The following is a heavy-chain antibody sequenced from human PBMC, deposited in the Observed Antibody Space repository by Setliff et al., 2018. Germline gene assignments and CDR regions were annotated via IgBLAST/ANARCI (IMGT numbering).Heavy chain of an antibody. J-gene: IGHJ2*01. V-gene: IGHV4-59*12. D-gene: IGHD1-7*01. CDR2: IYYSGST. CDR3: ARGNYAYWYFDL. CDR1: GGSISSYY. Sequence: SETLSLTCTVSGGSISSYYWSWIRQPPGKGLEWIGYIYYSGSTNYSPSLKSRVTMSLDTSKNYFSLKLKSVTAADTAIYFCARGNYAYWYFDLWGRGTLVTVSS.